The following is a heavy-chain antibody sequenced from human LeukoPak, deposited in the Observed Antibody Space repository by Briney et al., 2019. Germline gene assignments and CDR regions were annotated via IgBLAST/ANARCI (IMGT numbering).Heavy chain of an antibody. CDR2: IIPIFGTA. V-gene: IGHV1-69*13. Sequence: ASVKVSCKASGGTFSSYTISWVRQAPGQGLEWMGGIIPIFGTANYAQKLQGRVTITADESTSTAYMELSSLRSEDTAVYYCARVNPYCSSTSCWTEAFDIWGQGTMVTVSS. D-gene: IGHD2-2*01. J-gene: IGHJ3*02. CDR1: GGTFSSYT. CDR3: ARVNPYCSSTSCWTEAFDI.